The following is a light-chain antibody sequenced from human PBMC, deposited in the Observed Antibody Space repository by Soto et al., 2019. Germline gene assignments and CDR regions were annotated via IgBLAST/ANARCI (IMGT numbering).Light chain of an antibody. CDR1: NRRGGGYNY. CDR3: SSYTSRSTPWV. V-gene: IGLV2-14*01. J-gene: IGLJ3*02. CDR2: EVS. Sequence: QSALTQPASVSGSPGQSITILCTRTNRRGGGYNYVSWYQQHPGKAPKLMIYEVSNRPSGVSNRFSGSKSGNTASLTISGLQAEDEADYYCSSYTSRSTPWVFGGGTKLTVL.